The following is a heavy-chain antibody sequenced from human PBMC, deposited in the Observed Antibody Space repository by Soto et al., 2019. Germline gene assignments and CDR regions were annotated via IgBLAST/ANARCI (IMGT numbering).Heavy chain of an antibody. D-gene: IGHD3-3*01. CDR2: IYHSGST. Sequence: PSETLSLTCAVSSGSISSSNWWSWVRQPPGKGLEWIGEIYHSGSTNYNPSLKSRVTISVDKSKNQFSLKLSSVTAADTAVYYCARARISYYDFWSGYPQKGYFDYWGQGTLVTVSS. V-gene: IGHV4-4*02. J-gene: IGHJ4*02. CDR3: ARARISYYDFWSGYPQKGYFDY. CDR1: SGSISSSNW.